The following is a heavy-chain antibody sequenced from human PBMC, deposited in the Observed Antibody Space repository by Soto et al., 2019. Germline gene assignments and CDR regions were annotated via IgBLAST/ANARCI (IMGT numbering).Heavy chain of an antibody. V-gene: IGHV1-18*01. Sequence: ASVKVSCKTSGYPFTSYGISWVRQAPGQGLEWMGWISVYNGNTYYARKFQGRVTMTTDTSTTTAYLELRSLRSDDTAVFYCARVMGLLAVAQNDYWGQGTLVTVSS. CDR2: ISVYNGNT. CDR3: ARVMGLLAVAQNDY. D-gene: IGHD6-19*01. CDR1: GYPFTSYG. J-gene: IGHJ4*02.